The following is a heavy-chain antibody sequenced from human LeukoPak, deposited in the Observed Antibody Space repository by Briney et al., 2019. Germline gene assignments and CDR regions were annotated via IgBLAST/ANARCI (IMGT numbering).Heavy chain of an antibody. CDR1: GGSISSYY. J-gene: IGHJ5*02. Sequence: SETLSLTCTVSGGSISSYYWSWIRQPPGKGLEWIGSIYYSGSTYYNPSPKSRVTIYVDTSKNQFSLKLSSVTAADTAVYYCARHRGWFDPWGQGTLVTVSS. CDR3: ARHRGWFDP. CDR2: IYYSGST. V-gene: IGHV4-39*01.